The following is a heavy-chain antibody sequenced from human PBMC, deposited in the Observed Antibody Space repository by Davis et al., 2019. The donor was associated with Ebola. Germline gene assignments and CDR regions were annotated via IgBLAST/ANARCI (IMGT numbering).Heavy chain of an antibody. V-gene: IGHV2-5*02. CDR2: IFWDDDR. D-gene: IGHD6-19*01. CDR1: GFSLSTSGMG. CDR3: THVGYINGWFYFDY. J-gene: IGHJ4*02. Sequence: SGPTLVKPTQTLTLTSTFSGFSLSTSGMGVGWIRQPPGKALECLGFIFWDDDRRYSPSLKSRLTITKDTSKNQVVLTMTNMDPADTATYYCTHVGYINGWFYFDYWGQGSLVTVSS.